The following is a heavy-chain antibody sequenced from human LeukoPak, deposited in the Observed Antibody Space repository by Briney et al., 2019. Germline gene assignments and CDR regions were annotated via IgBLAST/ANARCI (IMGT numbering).Heavy chain of an antibody. CDR2: IYSGGST. J-gene: IGHJ4*02. V-gene: IGHV3-53*01. CDR3: ARAKPKNMVRGLIMRRESRYYFDY. Sequence: GGSLRLSCATSGFTFNGYNMSWVRQAPGKGLEWVSVIYSGGSTYYADSVKGRFTTSRDNSKSTLYIQMNSLRAEDTAVYYCARAKPKNMVRGLIMRRESRYYFDYWGQGTLVTVSS. CDR1: GFTFNGYN. D-gene: IGHD3-10*01.